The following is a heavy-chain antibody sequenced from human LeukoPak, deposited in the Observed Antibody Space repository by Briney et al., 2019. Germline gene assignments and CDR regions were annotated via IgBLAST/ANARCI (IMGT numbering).Heavy chain of an antibody. CDR1: GGSFSGYY. J-gene: IGHJ4*02. D-gene: IGHD2-2*01. Sequence: SETLSLTCAVYGGSFSGYYWSWIRQPPGKGLEWIGEINHSGSTNYNPSLKSRVTISVDTSKNQFSLKLSSVTAADTAVYYCARSYCSSTSCQGVFDYWGQGTLVTVSS. CDR2: INHSGST. V-gene: IGHV4-34*01. CDR3: ARSYCSSTSCQGVFDY.